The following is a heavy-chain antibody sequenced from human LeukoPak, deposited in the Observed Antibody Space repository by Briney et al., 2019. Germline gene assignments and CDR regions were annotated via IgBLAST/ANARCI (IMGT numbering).Heavy chain of an antibody. CDR1: GFTVSSNY. J-gene: IGHJ6*02. CDR3: ARDRNRGYWGGGDGMDV. D-gene: IGHD5-18*01. V-gene: IGHV3-53*01. Sequence: PGGSLRLSCAASGFTVSSNYINWVRQAPGKGLEWVSVIHSGGGTYYADSVKGRFTISRDNSKNTLYLQMNSLRAEDTAVYYCARDRNRGYWGGGDGMDVWGQGTTVTVSS. CDR2: IHSGGGT.